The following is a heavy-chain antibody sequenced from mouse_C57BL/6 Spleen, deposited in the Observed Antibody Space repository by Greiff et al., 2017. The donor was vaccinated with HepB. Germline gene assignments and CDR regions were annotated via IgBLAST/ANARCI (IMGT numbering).Heavy chain of an antibody. V-gene: IGHV1-39*01. J-gene: IGHJ1*03. D-gene: IGHD1-1*01. CDR3: TRYGSSWGYWYFDV. Sequence: EVQLQQSGPELVKPGASVKISCKASGYSFTDYNMNWVKQSNGKSLEWIGVINPNYGTTSYNQKFKGKATLTVDKSSSTAYMQLNSLTSEDSAVYYCTRYGSSWGYWYFDVWGTGTTVTVSS. CDR2: INPNYGTT. CDR1: GYSFTDYN.